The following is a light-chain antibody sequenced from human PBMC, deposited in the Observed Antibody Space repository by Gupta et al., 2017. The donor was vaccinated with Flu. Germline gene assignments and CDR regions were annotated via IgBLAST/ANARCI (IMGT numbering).Light chain of an antibody. CDR3: MHSTRWPWT. V-gene: IGKV2-30*01. J-gene: IGKJ1*01. Sequence: DAVMTQSPLSLPVTLGQPASISCRSSESLVYSDGDSYVSWFHQRPGQSLRRLIYKASNRDSGVPDRISGSGSGTDFTLKISRVEAEDVGVYYCMHSTRWPWTFGQGTKVEI. CDR2: KAS. CDR1: ESLVYSDGDSY.